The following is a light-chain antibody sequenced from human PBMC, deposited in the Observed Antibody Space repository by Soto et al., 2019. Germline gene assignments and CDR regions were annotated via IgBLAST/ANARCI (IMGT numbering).Light chain of an antibody. CDR1: QGSGYY. CDR2: DAS. CDR3: LQHNAYPWT. V-gene: IGKV1-17*01. J-gene: IGKJ1*01. Sequence: DIQMTQSPSSLSASVGDRVTITCRASQGSGYYLGWYQQIPGKAPKRLIYDASTLQSGFRSRFSGTGSGTDFTLTINILQPEDFSSYYCLQHNAYPWTFGQGTTVEIK.